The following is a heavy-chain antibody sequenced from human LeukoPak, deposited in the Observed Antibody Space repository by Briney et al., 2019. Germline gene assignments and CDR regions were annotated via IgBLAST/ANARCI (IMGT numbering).Heavy chain of an antibody. Sequence: PSETLSLTCTVSGVSISSSSYYWGWIRQPPGKGLEWIGSIYHSGSTYYNPSLKSRVTISVDTSKNQFSLKLSSVTAADTAVYYCAGQMATMNLYYFDYWGQGTLVTVSS. D-gene: IGHD5-24*01. CDR1: GVSISSSSYY. J-gene: IGHJ4*02. V-gene: IGHV4-39*07. CDR3: AGQMATMNLYYFDY. CDR2: IYHSGST.